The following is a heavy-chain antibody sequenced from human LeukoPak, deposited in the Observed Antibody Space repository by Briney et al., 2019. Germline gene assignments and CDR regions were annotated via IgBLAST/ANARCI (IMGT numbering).Heavy chain of an antibody. V-gene: IGHV1-3*03. D-gene: IGHD6-19*01. CDR2: INAGNGNT. Sequence: ASVKVSCKASGYTVTSYGISWVRQAPGQGLEWMGWINAGNGNTKYSQEFQGRVTITRDTSASTAYMELSSLRSEDMAVYYCARSVTYSSGWYRPFDYWGQGTLVTVSS. CDR3: ARSVTYSSGWYRPFDY. CDR1: GYTVTSYG. J-gene: IGHJ4*02.